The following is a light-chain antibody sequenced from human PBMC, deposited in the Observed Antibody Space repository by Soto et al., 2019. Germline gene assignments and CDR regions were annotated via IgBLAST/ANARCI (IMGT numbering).Light chain of an antibody. V-gene: IGKV3-20*01. Sequence: EIVLTQSPCTRSFAAGERSALSFMASQSVRSNYLAWYQQKPGQAPRLLIYGASSRATGIPDRFSGTGSGTDFTLTISSLQPDDFATYYCQQYNSYWTFGQGTKVDI. J-gene: IGKJ1*01. CDR3: QQYNSYWT. CDR2: GAS. CDR1: QSVRSNY.